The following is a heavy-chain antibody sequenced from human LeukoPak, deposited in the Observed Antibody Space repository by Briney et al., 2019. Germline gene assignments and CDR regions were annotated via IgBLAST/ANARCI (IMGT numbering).Heavy chain of an antibody. CDR2: T. Sequence: PSETLSLTCTVSGGFLTDGDYYWGWVRQPPGTGLQWIATTYEGASLKSRVTISLDTSKNQFFLRLTSVTAADTAVYYCVRILGRYQEGMDVWGPGITVTVSS. CDR3: VRILGRYQEGMDV. V-gene: IGHV4-61*08. CDR1: GGFLTDGDYY. D-gene: IGHD1-26*01. J-gene: IGHJ6*02.